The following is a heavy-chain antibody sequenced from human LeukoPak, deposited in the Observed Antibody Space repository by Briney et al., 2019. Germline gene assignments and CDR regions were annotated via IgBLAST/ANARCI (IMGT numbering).Heavy chain of an antibody. Sequence: GGSLRLSCAASGFTSSSFAMHWVRQAPGKGLEWVAFIWYNGGRKYYPDSVKGRFTISRDNTKNTLYLEINSLRPDDTGIYYCAKDPVAAAGTFYYMAVWGKGTTVTVSS. J-gene: IGHJ6*03. CDR3: AKDPVAAAGTFYYMAV. CDR2: IWYNGGRK. CDR1: GFTSSSFA. V-gene: IGHV3-33*03. D-gene: IGHD6-13*01.